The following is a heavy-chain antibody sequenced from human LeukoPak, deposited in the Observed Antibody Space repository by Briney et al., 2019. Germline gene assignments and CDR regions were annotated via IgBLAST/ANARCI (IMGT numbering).Heavy chain of an antibody. D-gene: IGHD4-17*01. CDR3: ARSDYGDYYFDY. CDR1: GYTFTEYA. J-gene: IGHJ4*02. V-gene: IGHV1-3*01. CDR2: INADSGNT. Sequence: ASVKVSCKASGYTFTEYAMHWVRLAPGHGLEWMGWINADSGNTESSQRFQGRLSITWDTSATTAYMELSSLTSEDTAVYYCARSDYGDYYFDYWGQGTLVTVSS.